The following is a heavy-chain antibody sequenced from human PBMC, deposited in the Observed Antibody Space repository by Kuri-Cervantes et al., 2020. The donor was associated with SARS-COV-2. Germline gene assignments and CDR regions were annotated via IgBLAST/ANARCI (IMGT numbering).Heavy chain of an antibody. Sequence: GGSLRLSCAASGLTFSDYYMSWIRQAPGKGLEWVSYISSSSSYTNYADSVKGRFTISRDNAKNPLYLQMNSLRAEDTAVYYCARENSSERDFDYWGQGTLVTVSS. D-gene: IGHD3-22*01. CDR1: GLTFSDYY. CDR3: ARENSSERDFDY. J-gene: IGHJ4*02. V-gene: IGHV3-11*06. CDR2: ISSSSSYT.